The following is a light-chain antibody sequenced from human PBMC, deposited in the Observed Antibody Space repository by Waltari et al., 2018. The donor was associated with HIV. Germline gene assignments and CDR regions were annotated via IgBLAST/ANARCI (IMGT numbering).Light chain of an antibody. Sequence: DSQLTPPPSPLSAFVGDRVTITCRASQSSSNFLTWYQQKPGKAPQVLIYVSSSLQSGVPSRFSGTRSGTDFTLTISSLQPEDSATYYCLQTYSTTWTFGQGTKVEIK. V-gene: IGKV1-39*01. J-gene: IGKJ1*01. CDR1: QSSSNF. CDR2: VSS. CDR3: LQTYSTTWT.